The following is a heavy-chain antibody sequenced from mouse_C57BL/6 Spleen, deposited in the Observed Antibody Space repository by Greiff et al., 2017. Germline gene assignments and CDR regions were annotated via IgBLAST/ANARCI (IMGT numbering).Heavy chain of an antibody. CDR3: ARSYYGPNWYFDV. Sequence: VQLQQSGPELVKPGASVKISCKASGYAFSSSWMNWVKQRPGKGLEWIGRIYPGDGDTNYNGKFKGKATLTADKSSSTAYMQLSILTSEDSAVYFCARSYYGPNWYFDVWGTGTTVTVSS. V-gene: IGHV1-82*01. CDR2: IYPGDGDT. D-gene: IGHD2-10*01. J-gene: IGHJ1*03. CDR1: GYAFSSSW.